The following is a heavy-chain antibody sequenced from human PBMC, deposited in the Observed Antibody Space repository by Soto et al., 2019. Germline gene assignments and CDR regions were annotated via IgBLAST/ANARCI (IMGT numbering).Heavy chain of an antibody. J-gene: IGHJ6*02. D-gene: IGHD6-13*01. V-gene: IGHV4-61*01. CDR3: ARDDSSSCLDV. CDR2: IYYSGST. CDR1: GGSVSSGSYY. Sequence: PSETLSLTCTVSGGSVSSGSYYWSWIRQPPGKGLEWIGHIYYSGSTNYNPSLKSRVTISVDTSKNQFSLKLSSVTAADTAVYYCARDDSSSCLDVWGQGTTVTVSS.